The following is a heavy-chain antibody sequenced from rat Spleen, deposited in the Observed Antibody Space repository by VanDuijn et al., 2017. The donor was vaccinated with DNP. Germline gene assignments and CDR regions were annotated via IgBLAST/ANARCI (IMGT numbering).Heavy chain of an antibody. J-gene: IGHJ2*01. D-gene: IGHD1-6*01. CDR3: TTEDVYYGFDY. V-gene: IGHV5S10*01. CDR2: ISYDGSST. CDR1: GFTFSDYA. Sequence: EVQLVESGGGLVQPGNSLKLSCAASGFTFSDYAMAWIRQAPKKGLEWVATISYDGSSTYYRDSVKGRFTISRDNAKSTLYLQMDSLRSEDTATYYCTTEDVYYGFDYWGQGVMVTVSS.